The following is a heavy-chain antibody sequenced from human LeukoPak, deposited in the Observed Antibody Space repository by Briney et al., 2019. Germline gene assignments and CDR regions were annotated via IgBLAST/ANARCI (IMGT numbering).Heavy chain of an antibody. Sequence: PGGSLRLSCADSGFSVGDNYMRWVRQAPGKDLEWVLVIYSSGEIYYIESVEGRFTISRDNSKNILYLQMNTLRAEDTAVYYCARDQKWEVQEDNFISYYYGMAVWGQGTTVTVSS. D-gene: IGHD1-26*01. J-gene: IGHJ6*02. CDR3: ARDQKWEVQEDNFISYYYGMAV. CDR2: IYSSGEI. V-gene: IGHV3-53*01. CDR1: GFSVGDNY.